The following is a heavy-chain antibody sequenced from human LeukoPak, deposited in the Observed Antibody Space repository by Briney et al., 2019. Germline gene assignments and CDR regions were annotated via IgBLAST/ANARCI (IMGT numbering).Heavy chain of an antibody. J-gene: IGHJ4*02. Sequence: GGSLRLSCAASGFTFSSYWMSWVRQAPGKGLEWVSGISWNSGSIGYADSVKGRFTISRDNAKNSLYLQMNSLRAEDTAVYYCARDRSYGYHAHDYWGQGTLVTVSS. V-gene: IGHV3-48*04. CDR1: GFTFSSYW. CDR2: ISWNSGSI. CDR3: ARDRSYGYHAHDY. D-gene: IGHD5-18*01.